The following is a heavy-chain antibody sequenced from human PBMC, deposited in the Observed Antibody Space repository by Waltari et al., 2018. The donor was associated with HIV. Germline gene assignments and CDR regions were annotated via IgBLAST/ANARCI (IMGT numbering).Heavy chain of an antibody. D-gene: IGHD6-19*01. CDR2: IYYSGST. J-gene: IGHJ4*02. CDR1: GGSISSYY. Sequence: QVQLQESGPGLVKPSETLSLTCTVSGGSISSYYWSWIRQPPGKGLEWIGYIYYSGSTNYNPSLKSRVTISVDTSKNQFSLKLSSVTAADTAVYYCARDLLYSSGWIDYWGQGTLVTVSS. V-gene: IGHV4-59*01. CDR3: ARDLLYSSGWIDY.